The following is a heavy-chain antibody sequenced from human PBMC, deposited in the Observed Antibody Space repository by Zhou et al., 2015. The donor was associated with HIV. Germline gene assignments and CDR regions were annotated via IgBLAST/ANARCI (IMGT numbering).Heavy chain of an antibody. CDR2: IIPILGIA. D-gene: IGHD3-3*01. Sequence: QVQLVQSGAEVKKPGSSVKVSCKASGGTFSSYTISWVRQAPGQGLEWMGRIIPILGIANYAQKFQGRVTITADKSTSTAYMELSSLRSEDTAVYYCARDPDFWSGRTTNYYYYYGMDVWGQGP. J-gene: IGHJ6*02. V-gene: IGHV1-69*08. CDR3: ARDPDFWSGRTTNYYYYYGMDV. CDR1: GGTFSSYT.